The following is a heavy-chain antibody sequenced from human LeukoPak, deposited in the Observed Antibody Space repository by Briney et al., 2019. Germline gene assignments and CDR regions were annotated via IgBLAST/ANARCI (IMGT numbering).Heavy chain of an antibody. CDR1: GFTFSDYY. CDR2: ISGVASDI. J-gene: IGHJ6*02. Sequence: GGSLRLSCAASGFTFSDYYMTWIRQAPGKGLEWVSYISGVASDIYYGDSVKGRFTISRDNAKKSVYLQMNSLRAEDTAVYYCARGGAQGMDVWRQGTTVTVSS. V-gene: IGHV3-11*01. D-gene: IGHD1-26*01. CDR3: ARGGAQGMDV.